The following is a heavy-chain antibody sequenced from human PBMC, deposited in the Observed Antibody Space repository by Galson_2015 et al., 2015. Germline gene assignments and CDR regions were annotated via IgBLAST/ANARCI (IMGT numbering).Heavy chain of an antibody. V-gene: IGHV3-9*01. CDR1: GFTFDDYA. D-gene: IGHD4-17*01. J-gene: IGHJ6*02. CDR3: AKGSVDYGDYGYYYYGMDV. CDR2: IRWNSGSI. Sequence: SLRLSCAASGFTFDDYAMHWVRQAPGKGLEWVSGIRWNSGSIGYADSVKGRFTISRDNAKNSLYLQMNSLRAEDTALYYCAKGSVDYGDYGYYYYGMDVWGQGTTVTVSS.